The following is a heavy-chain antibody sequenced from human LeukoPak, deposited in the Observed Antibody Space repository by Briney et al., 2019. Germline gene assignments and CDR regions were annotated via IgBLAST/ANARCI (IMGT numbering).Heavy chain of an antibody. CDR2: ISSNGGST. Sequence: GGSLRLSCAASGFTFSSYAMHWVRQAPGNGLEYVSGISSNGGSTYYANSVKGRFTISRDNSKNTLYLQMGSLRAEDMAVYYCAREYSTSSVDYWGQGTLVTVSS. CDR3: AREYSTSSVDY. D-gene: IGHD6-6*01. CDR1: GFTFSSYA. J-gene: IGHJ4*02. V-gene: IGHV3-64*01.